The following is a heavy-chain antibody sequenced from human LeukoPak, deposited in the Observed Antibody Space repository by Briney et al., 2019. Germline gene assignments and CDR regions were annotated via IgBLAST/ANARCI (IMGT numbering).Heavy chain of an antibody. CDR3: ARDNDYYGSGSYSTHYFDY. Sequence: ASETLSLTCTVSGGSISSYYWSWIRQPPGKGLEWIGYIYNSGSTNYNPSLKSRVTISVDTSKNQFSLKLSSVTAADTAVYYCARDNDYYGSGSYSTHYFDYWGQGTLVTVSS. CDR2: IYNSGST. V-gene: IGHV4-59*01. J-gene: IGHJ4*02. CDR1: GGSISSYY. D-gene: IGHD3-10*01.